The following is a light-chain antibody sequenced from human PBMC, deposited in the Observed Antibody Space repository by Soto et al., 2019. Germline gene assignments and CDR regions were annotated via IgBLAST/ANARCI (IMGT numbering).Light chain of an antibody. V-gene: IGKV3-20*01. CDR1: QSVSSNN. Sequence: EIVLTQSPGTLSLSPGERATLSCRASQSVSSNNLAWYQQRPGQAPRVVIYGASTRATGIPERFSGSGSGTDFTITISRLEPEDFAVYDCQQYGRSPFTFGPGTKVDIK. CDR3: QQYGRSPFT. CDR2: GAS. J-gene: IGKJ3*01.